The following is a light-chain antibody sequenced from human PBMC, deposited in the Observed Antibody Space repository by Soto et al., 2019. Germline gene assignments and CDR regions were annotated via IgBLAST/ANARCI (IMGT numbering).Light chain of an antibody. CDR1: QSVSSSY. CDR2: GTS. V-gene: IGKV3-20*01. J-gene: IGKJ1*01. Sequence: EIVLTQSPGTLSLSPGERATLSCRASQSVSSSYLVWYQHKPGQAPRLLIYGTSTRATGIPDRFSGSGSGTDFTLTISRLEXXXXAXXXXXXYGTSWTFGQGTKVEIK. CDR3: XXYGTSWT.